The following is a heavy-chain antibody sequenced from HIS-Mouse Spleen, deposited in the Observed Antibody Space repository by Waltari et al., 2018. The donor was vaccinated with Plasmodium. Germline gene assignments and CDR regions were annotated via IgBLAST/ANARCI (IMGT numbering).Heavy chain of an antibody. Sequence: QVQLVASGEGVVQPGGSLRLSCAAAGFAFSSYVMHLFRQAPGKGLEWVAVISYDGSNKYYADSVKGRFTISRDNSKNTLYLQMNSLRAEDTAVYYCAKDRRSSSWYVDYWGQGTLVTVSS. V-gene: IGHV3-30*18. CDR2: ISYDGSNK. D-gene: IGHD6-13*01. CDR1: GFAFSSYV. J-gene: IGHJ4*02. CDR3: AKDRRSSSWYVDY.